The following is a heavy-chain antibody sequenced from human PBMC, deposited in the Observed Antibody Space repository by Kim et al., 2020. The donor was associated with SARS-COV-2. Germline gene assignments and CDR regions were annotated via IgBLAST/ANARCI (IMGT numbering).Heavy chain of an antibody. D-gene: IGHD1-26*01. CDR2: IYYHGSIT. CDR3: ARIHIGRSLVDP. Sequence: SETLSLTCTVSGDSISGYCWGWSRQPPGKGLEWIGYIYYHGSITNYNPSLKSRVTISVDTSKNQFSLKLTSATAADTATYYCARIHIGRSLVDPWGQGTL. CDR1: GDSISGYC. V-gene: IGHV4-59*01. J-gene: IGHJ5*02.